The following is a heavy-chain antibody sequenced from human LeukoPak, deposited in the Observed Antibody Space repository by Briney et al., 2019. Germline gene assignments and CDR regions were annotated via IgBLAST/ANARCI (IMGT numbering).Heavy chain of an antibody. Sequence: SETLSLTCTVSGGSISSYYWSWIRQPPGKGLEWIGYIYYSGSTNYNPSLKSRVTISVDTSKNQFSLKLSSVTAADTAVYYCARGITMIVVVDYFDYWGQGTLVTVSS. CDR1: GGSISSYY. D-gene: IGHD3-22*01. J-gene: IGHJ4*02. CDR2: IYYSGST. V-gene: IGHV4-59*12. CDR3: ARGITMIVVVDYFDY.